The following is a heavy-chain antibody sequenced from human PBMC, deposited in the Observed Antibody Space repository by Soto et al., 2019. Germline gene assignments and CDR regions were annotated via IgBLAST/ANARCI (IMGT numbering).Heavy chain of an antibody. D-gene: IGHD6-13*01. CDR2: ISYDGSNK. J-gene: IGHJ5*02. CDR1: GFTFSSYA. V-gene: IGHV3-30-3*01. CDR3: ARGRYSSSWYWFDP. Sequence: VQLVESGGGVVQPGRSLRLSCAASGFTFSSYAMHWVRQAPGKGLEWVAVISYDGSNKYYADSVKGRFTISRDNSKNTLYLQMNSLRAEDTAVYYCARGRYSSSWYWFDPWGQGTLVTVSS.